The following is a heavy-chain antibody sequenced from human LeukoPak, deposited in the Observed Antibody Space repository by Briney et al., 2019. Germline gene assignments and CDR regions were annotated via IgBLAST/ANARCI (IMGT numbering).Heavy chain of an antibody. J-gene: IGHJ4*02. CDR3: AREKLWFGEFPFDN. CDR2: ISTKNGYT. Sequence: ASVKVSCKASGGTFSSYAINWVRQAPGQGLEWVGSISTKNGYTKLAQKFQGRVAMTKDTSANTIYMDLKSLTFDDTAVYYCAREKLWFGEFPFDNWGQGTLVGVSS. D-gene: IGHD3-10*01. CDR1: GGTFSSYA. V-gene: IGHV1-18*01.